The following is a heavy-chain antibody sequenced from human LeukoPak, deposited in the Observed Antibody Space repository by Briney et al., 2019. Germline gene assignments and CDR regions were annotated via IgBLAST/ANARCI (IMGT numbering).Heavy chain of an antibody. D-gene: IGHD3-3*01. CDR1: GGSISSSSYY. CDR3: ARDKDWSGSS. V-gene: IGHV4-30-2*01. CDR2: IYHSGST. Sequence: PSETLSLTCTVSGGSISSSSYYWSWIRQPPGKGLEWIGYIYHSGSTYYNPSLKSRVTISVDRSKNQFSLKLSSVTAADTAVYYCARDKDWSGSSWGQGTLVTVSS. J-gene: IGHJ5*02.